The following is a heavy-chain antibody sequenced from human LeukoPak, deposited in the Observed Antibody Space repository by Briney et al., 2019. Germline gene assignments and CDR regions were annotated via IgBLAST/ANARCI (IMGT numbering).Heavy chain of an antibody. CDR1: GDTVSSSSAA. CDR2: TYYKSKWYD. CDR3: ARGRITMVRGVIYNYYGMDV. V-gene: IGHV6-1*01. D-gene: IGHD3-10*01. Sequence: SQTLSLTCAISGDTVSSSSAAWNWIRQSPSRGLEWLGRTYYKSKWYDDYAVSVKSRITINPDTSKNQFSLQLNSVTPEDTAVYYCARGRITMVRGVIYNYYGMDVWGQGTTVTVSS. J-gene: IGHJ6*02.